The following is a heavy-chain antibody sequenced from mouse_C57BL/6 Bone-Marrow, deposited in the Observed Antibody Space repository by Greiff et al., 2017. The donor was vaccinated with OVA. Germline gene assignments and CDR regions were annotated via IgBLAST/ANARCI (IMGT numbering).Heavy chain of an antibody. Sequence: VQLVESGPGLVQPSQSLSITCTVSGFSLTSYGVHWVRQSPGKGLEWLGVIWRGGSTDYNAAFMSRLSITKDNSKSQVFFKMNSLQADDTAIYYCAKNGNYYYAMDYWGQGTSVTVSS. CDR3: AKNGNYYYAMDY. CDR1: GFSLTSYG. D-gene: IGHD2-1*01. CDR2: IWRGGST. V-gene: IGHV2-5*01. J-gene: IGHJ4*01.